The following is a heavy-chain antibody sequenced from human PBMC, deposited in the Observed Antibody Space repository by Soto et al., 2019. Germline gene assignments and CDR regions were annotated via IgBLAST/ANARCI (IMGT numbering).Heavy chain of an antibody. CDR1: GFTFSSYA. J-gene: IGHJ6*02. CDR2: ISYDGSNK. Sequence: QVQLVESGGGVVQPGRSLRLSCAASGFTFSSYAMHWVRQAPGKGLEWVAVISYDGSNKYYADSVKGRFTISRDNSKNTLYLQMNSLRAEDTAVYYCATDTIVGATTDYYYYYGMDVWGQGTTVTVSS. V-gene: IGHV3-30-3*01. D-gene: IGHD1-26*01. CDR3: ATDTIVGATTDYYYYYGMDV.